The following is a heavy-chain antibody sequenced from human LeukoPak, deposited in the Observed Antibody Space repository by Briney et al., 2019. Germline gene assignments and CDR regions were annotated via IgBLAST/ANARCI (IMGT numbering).Heavy chain of an antibody. CDR3: VKTAMVTISWSDP. V-gene: IGHV3-64D*09. D-gene: IGHD5-18*01. J-gene: IGHJ5*02. CDR2: ISSNGGST. Sequence: GGSLRLSCSASGFTFSSYAMHWVRQAPGKGLEYVSAISSNGGSTYYADSVKGRFTISRDNSKNTLYLQMSSLRAEDTAVYYCVKTAMVTISWSDPWGQGTLVTVSS. CDR1: GFTFSSYA.